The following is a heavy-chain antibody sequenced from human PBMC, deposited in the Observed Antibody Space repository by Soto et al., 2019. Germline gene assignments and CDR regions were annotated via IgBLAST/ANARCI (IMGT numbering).Heavy chain of an antibody. Sequence: QVQLVQSGAEVKKPGSSVKVSCKASGGTFGSYAISWVRQAPGQGLEWMGGIIPIPGTANYAQKFQGRVTSAAEESTSTAYMELSSVRFEDTAVYYCARSQGSSTSLEIYYYYYYGMDVWGQGTTVTVSS. J-gene: IGHJ6*02. V-gene: IGHV1-69*01. CDR2: IIPIPGTA. D-gene: IGHD2-2*01. CDR3: ARSQGSSTSLEIYYYYYYGMDV. CDR1: GGTFGSYA.